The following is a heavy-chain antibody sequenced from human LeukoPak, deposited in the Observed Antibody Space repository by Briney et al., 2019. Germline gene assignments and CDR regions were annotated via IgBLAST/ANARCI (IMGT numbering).Heavy chain of an antibody. D-gene: IGHD3-3*01. CDR3: ASERLFGVVTDAFDI. V-gene: IGHV1-46*03. CDR2: INPSGGST. Sequence: ASVKVSCKASGYTFTSYYMLWVRQAPGQGLEWMGIINPSGGSTSYAQKFQGRVTMTRDTSTSTVYMELSSLRSEDTAVYYCASERLFGVVTDAFDIWGQGTMVTVSS. J-gene: IGHJ3*02. CDR1: GYTFTSYY.